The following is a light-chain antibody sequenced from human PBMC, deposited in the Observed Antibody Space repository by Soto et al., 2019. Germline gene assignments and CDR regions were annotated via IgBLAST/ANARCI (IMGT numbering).Light chain of an antibody. CDR1: RDIRNY. Sequence: DIQMTQSPFSLSASVGDRVTITCQASRDIRNYLNWYQHKPGKAPKLLIYDASNLEIGVPSRFSGSGSGTDFTFTISSLQPEDIATYYCQQSDNLPLTSGGGTKVDIK. J-gene: IGKJ4*02. CDR3: QQSDNLPLT. V-gene: IGKV1-33*01. CDR2: DAS.